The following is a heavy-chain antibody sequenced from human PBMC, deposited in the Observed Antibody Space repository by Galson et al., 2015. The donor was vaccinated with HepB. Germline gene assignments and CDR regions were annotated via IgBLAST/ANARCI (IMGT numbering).Heavy chain of an antibody. CDR3: ARDGVAYYYGMDV. Sequence: SLRLSCAASGFTFSSYSMNWVRQAPGKGLEWVSSISSSSSYIYYADSVKGRFTISRDNAKNSLYLQMNSLRAEDTAVYYCARDGVAYYYGMDVWGQGTTVIVSS. CDR2: ISSSSSYI. J-gene: IGHJ6*02. D-gene: IGHD2-15*01. CDR1: GFTFSSYS. V-gene: IGHV3-21*01.